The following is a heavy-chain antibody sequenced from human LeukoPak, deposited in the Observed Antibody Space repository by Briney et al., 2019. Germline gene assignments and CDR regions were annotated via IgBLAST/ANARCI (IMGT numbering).Heavy chain of an antibody. CDR2: ISSSSSYI. CDR1: GFTFSSYN. J-gene: IGHJ5*02. V-gene: IGHV3-21*01. D-gene: IGHD1-20*01. Sequence: KPGGSLRLSCAASGFTFSSYNMNWVRQAPGKGLEWVSSISSSSSYIYYADSVKGRFTISRDNAKNSLYLQMNSLRAEDTAVYYCARGATYNWNGGYDPWGQGTLVTVSS. CDR3: ARGATYNWNGGYDP.